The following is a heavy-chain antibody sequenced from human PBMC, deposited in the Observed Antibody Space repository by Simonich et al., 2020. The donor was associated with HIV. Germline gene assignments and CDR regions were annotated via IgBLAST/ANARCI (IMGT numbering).Heavy chain of an antibody. CDR3: AAVKYYYDSSGFSYDGVDV. CDR1: GYTFTSYG. J-gene: IGHJ3*01. V-gene: IGHV1-24*01. CDR2: VNPEDGET. Sequence: QVQLVQSGAEVKKPGASVKVSCKASGYTFTSYGFTWVRQAPGQGLEWMGGVNPEDGETIYAQKFQGRVTMTEDSSTDTAHMELSSLTSEDTAVYFCAAVKYYYDSSGFSYDGVDVWGQGTMVTVSS. D-gene: IGHD3-22*01.